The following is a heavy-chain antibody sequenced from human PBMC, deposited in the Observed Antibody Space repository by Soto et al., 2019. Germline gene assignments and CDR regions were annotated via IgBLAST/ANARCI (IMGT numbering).Heavy chain of an antibody. V-gene: IGHV3-21*01. D-gene: IGHD3-10*01. CDR3: ARHRGEAWFDP. J-gene: IGHJ5*02. CDR2: ISSSSSYI. CDR1: GFTFSSCS. Sequence: EVQLVESGGGLVKPGGSLRLSCAASGFTFSSCSMNWVRQAPGKGLEWVSSISSSSSYIYYADSVKGRFTISRDNAKNSLYLQMNSLRAEDTAVYYCARHRGEAWFDPWGQGTLVTVSS.